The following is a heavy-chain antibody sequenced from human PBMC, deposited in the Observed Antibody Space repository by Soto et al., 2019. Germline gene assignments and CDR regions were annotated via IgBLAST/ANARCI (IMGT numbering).Heavy chain of an antibody. CDR2: ISSSSSTI. V-gene: IGHV3-48*01. CDR3: ARGDHEHAWEAEYFQH. Sequence: PGGSLRLSCAASGFTFSSYSMNWVRQAPGKGLEWVSYISSSSSTIYYADSVKGRFTISRDNAKNSLYLQMNSLRAEDTAVYYCARGDHEHAWEAEYFQHWGQGTLVTVSS. J-gene: IGHJ1*01. D-gene: IGHD1-26*01. CDR1: GFTFSSYS.